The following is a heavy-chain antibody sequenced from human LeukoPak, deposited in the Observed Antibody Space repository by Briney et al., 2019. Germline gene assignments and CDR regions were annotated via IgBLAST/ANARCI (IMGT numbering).Heavy chain of an antibody. V-gene: IGHV3-7*01. CDR1: GFSFSYFW. CDR3: ARVSWGDAFDI. Sequence: GGSLRLSCTASGFSFSYFWMTWVRQAPGKGLEWVATIKQDGSETYFVDSLKGRFTISRDNAKNPLFLQMNSLRAEDTAVYYCARVSWGDAFDIWGQGTMVTVSS. J-gene: IGHJ3*02. CDR2: IKQDGSET. D-gene: IGHD3-16*01.